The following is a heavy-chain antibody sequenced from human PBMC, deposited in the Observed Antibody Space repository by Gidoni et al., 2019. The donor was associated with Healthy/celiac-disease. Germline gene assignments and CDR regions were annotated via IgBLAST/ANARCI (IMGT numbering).Heavy chain of an antibody. V-gene: IGHV3-43D*04. CDR2: ISWDGGST. Sequence: EVQLVESGGVVVQPGGSLRLSCAASGFTFDDYSMHWVRQAPGKGLEWVSLISWDGGSTYYADSVKGRFTISRDNSKNSLYLQMISLRAEDTALYYCAKSEGTRGGFDYWGQGTLVTVSS. J-gene: IGHJ4*02. D-gene: IGHD1-1*01. CDR1: GFTFDDYS. CDR3: AKSEGTRGGFDY.